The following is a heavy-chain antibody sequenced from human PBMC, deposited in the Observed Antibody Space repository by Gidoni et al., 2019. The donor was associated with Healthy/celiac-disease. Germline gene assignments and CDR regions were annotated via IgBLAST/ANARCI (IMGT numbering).Heavy chain of an antibody. D-gene: IGHD5-18*01. CDR2: IYYSGST. V-gene: IGHV4-31*03. CDR3: ARGYSYGPPYFDY. CDR1: GGSMSSGGYY. J-gene: IGHJ4*02. Sequence: QVQLPDSGPGLVKPSQTLFFTCTVSGGSMSSGGYYWSWIRQHPGKGLEWSGYIYYSGSTYYNPSLKSRVTISVDTSKNQFSLKLSSVSAADTAVYYCARGYSYGPPYFDYWGQGTLVTVSS.